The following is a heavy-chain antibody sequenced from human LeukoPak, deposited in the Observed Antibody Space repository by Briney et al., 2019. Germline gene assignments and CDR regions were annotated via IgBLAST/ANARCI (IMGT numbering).Heavy chain of an antibody. CDR2: ISYDGSNR. CDR1: GFTFSSYA. J-gene: IGHJ4*02. Sequence: GGSLRLSCAASGFTFSSYAMHWVRQAPGKGLEWVAVISYDGSNRYYADSVMGRFTISRDNSKNTLYLQMNSLRAEDTAVYYCAREGSGVAGHFDYWGQGTLVTVSS. CDR3: AREGSGVAGHFDY. D-gene: IGHD6-19*01. V-gene: IGHV3-30-3*01.